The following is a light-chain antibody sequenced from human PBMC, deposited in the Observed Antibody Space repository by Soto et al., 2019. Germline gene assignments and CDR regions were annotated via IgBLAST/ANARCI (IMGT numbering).Light chain of an antibody. CDR2: GAS. CDR1: QSVTSSY. CDR3: QQNVSPPIT. V-gene: IGKV3-20*01. Sequence: EIVLTQSPGTLSLSPGERATLSCRASQSVTSSYLAWYQQKPGQAPRLLIYGASSRATGIPDRFSDSGSGTDFTLTISRLEAEDFAVYYCQQNVSPPITFGQGTRLEIK. J-gene: IGKJ5*01.